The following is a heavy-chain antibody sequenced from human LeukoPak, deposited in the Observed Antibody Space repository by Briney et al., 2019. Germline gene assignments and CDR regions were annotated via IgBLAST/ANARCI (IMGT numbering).Heavy chain of an antibody. Sequence: GGSLRLSCAASGFTFSTYAMSWVRQAPGEGLEWVSHMSGSGSSTYYADSVKGRFTISRDNSKNTLYLQMNSLRAEDTAVYYCARDGSSLLWFGEPLYFDYWGQGTLVTVSS. CDR1: GFTFSTYA. CDR3: ARDGSSLLWFGEPLYFDY. D-gene: IGHD3-10*01. CDR2: MSGSGSST. V-gene: IGHV3-23*01. J-gene: IGHJ4*02.